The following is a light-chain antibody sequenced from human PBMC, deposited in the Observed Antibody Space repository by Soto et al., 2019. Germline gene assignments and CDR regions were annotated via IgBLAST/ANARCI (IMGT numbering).Light chain of an antibody. CDR2: GAS. CDR3: QQSFTPPIT. J-gene: IGKJ5*01. CDR1: QAISYY. V-gene: IGKV1-39*01. Sequence: DIQMTQSPSSLSASVRDRATITCRASQAISYYLNWYQHKAGKPPKHLLFGASSLESGVPSRFSGRGSATDFTLIINSLQPEDSATYYCQQSFTPPITLGQGTRLDIK.